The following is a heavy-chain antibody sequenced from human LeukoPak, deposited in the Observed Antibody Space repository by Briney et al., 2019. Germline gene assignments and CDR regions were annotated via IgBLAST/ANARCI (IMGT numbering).Heavy chain of an antibody. Sequence: SETLSLTCAVYGGSFSGYYWSWIRQPPGKGLEWIGEINHSGSTNYNPSLKSRVTISVDTSKNQFSLKLSSVTAADTAVYYCARVRELLSCDYFDYWGQGTLVTVSS. CDR1: GGSFSGYY. D-gene: IGHD1-26*01. CDR2: INHSGST. J-gene: IGHJ4*02. V-gene: IGHV4-34*01. CDR3: ARVRELLSCDYFDY.